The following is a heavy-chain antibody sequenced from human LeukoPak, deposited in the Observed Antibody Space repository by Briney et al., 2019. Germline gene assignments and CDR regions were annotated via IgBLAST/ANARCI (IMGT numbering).Heavy chain of an antibody. CDR1: GFTFSRYG. CDR3: AKADEMNMDY. V-gene: IGHV3-33*06. CDR2: IWYDGSIK. J-gene: IGHJ4*02. D-gene: IGHD2/OR15-2a*01. Sequence: PGGSLRLSCAASGFTFSRYGMHWVRQAPGKGMGWVAVIWYDGSIKYYADSVKGRFTISKDNSKNTLYLQMNSLRAEDTAVYYCAKADEMNMDYWGQGTLVTVSS.